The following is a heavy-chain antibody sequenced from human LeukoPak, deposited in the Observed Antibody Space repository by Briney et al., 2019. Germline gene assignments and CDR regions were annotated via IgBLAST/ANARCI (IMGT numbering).Heavy chain of an antibody. D-gene: IGHD3-22*01. J-gene: IGHJ4*02. CDR2: FDPEDGET. CDR3: ATGIVNYCDSSGYSILDY. V-gene: IGHV1-24*01. CDR1: GYTLTELS. Sequence: ASVKVSCKVSGYTLTELSMHWVRQAPGKGLEWVGGFDPEDGETIYAQKFQGRVTMTEDTSTDTAYMELSSLRSEDTAVYYCATGIVNYCDSSGYSILDYWGQGTLVTVSS.